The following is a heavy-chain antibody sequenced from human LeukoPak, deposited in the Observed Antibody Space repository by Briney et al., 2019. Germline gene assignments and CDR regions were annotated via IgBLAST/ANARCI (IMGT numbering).Heavy chain of an antibody. CDR1: GFTFSSHS. V-gene: IGHV3-21*01. CDR3: AELGITMIGGV. CDR2: ISGSGSYI. Sequence: GGSLRLSCAASGFTFSSHSMNWVRQAPGKGLEWVSSISGSGSYIYYADSVKGRFTISRDNAKNSLYLQMNSLRAEDTAVYYCAELGITMIGGVWGKGTTVTISS. D-gene: IGHD3-10*02. J-gene: IGHJ6*04.